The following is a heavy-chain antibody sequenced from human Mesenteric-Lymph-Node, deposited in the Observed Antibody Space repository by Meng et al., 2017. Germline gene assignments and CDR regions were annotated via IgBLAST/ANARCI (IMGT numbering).Heavy chain of an antibody. V-gene: IGHV4-34*01. CDR2: INHSGST. J-gene: IGHJ4*02. CDR1: GGSFSGYY. CDR3: ARKLRGYSYGPLIDY. Sequence: QGQPQQWGAGLLKPSETLSLTCAVYGGSFSGYYWSWIRQPPGKGLEWIGEINHSGSTNYNPSLKSRVTISVDTSKNQFSLKLSSVTAADTAVYYCARKLRGYSYGPLIDYWGQGTLVTVSS. D-gene: IGHD5-18*01.